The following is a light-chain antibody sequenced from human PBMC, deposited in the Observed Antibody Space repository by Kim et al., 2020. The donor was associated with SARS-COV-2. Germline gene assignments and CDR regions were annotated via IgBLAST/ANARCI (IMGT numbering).Light chain of an antibody. J-gene: IGKJ4*01. CDR1: QSVSSN. Sequence: SPGDSAPLSCRASQSVSSNLAWYPQKPGQAPRLLIYGASTRATGIPARFSGSGSGTEFTLTISSLQSEDFAVYYCQQYNNWPPLTFGGGTKVDIK. V-gene: IGKV3-15*01. CDR3: QQYNNWPPLT. CDR2: GAS.